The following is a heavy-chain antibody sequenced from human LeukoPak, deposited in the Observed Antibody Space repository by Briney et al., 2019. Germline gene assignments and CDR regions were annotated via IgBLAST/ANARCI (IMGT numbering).Heavy chain of an antibody. J-gene: IGHJ4*02. D-gene: IGHD2-15*01. CDR2: IYHSGTT. CDR3: AIRVLPLEGDAWGFIGDY. V-gene: IGHV4-38-2*01. Sequence: PSETLSLTCAVSAYPIIRKYFWAWIRQPPGKGLEWIGGIYHSGTTYYNPSLKSRVTLLLDTSKNQFSLKLSSVSAADTAMYFFAIRVLPLEGDAWGFIGDYWGQGILVTVSS. CDR1: AYPIIRKYF.